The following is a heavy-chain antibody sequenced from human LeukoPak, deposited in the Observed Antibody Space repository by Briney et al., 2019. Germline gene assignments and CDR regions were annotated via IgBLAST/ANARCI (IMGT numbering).Heavy chain of an antibody. D-gene: IGHD5-24*01. CDR3: ARGDKDGYNWYYFDY. J-gene: IGHJ4*02. CDR2: IYYSGST. Sequence: SQTLSLTCTVYGDSISRSSYYWSWIRQPPGKGLEWIGYIYYSGSTNYNPSLKSRVTISVDTSKNQFSLKLSSVTAADTAVYHCARGDKDGYNWYYFDYWGQGTLVTVSS. V-gene: IGHV4-61*01. CDR1: GDSISRSSYY.